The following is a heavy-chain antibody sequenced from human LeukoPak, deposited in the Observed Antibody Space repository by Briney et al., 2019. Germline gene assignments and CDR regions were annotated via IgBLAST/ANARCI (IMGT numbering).Heavy chain of an antibody. CDR1: GGTFSSYA. D-gene: IGHD5-18*01. V-gene: IGHV1-69*13. CDR3: ARKDTLGYSYGSNYYYGMDV. J-gene: IGHJ6*02. CDR2: IIPIFGTA. Sequence: SVKVSCKASGGTFSSYAISWVRQAPGQGLEWMGGIIPIFGTANYAQKFQGRVTITADESTSTAYMELSSLRSEDTAVYYCARKDTLGYSYGSNYYYGMDVWGQGTTDTVSS.